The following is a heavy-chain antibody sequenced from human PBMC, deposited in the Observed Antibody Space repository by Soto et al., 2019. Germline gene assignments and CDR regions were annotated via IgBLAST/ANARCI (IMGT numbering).Heavy chain of an antibody. CDR3: ARDLSRGWYYFDY. CDR1: GFTFSSYG. CDR2: IWYDGSNK. V-gene: IGHV3-33*01. J-gene: IGHJ4*02. Sequence: SLRLACAASGFTFSSYGMHWVRQAPGRGLEWVEVIWYDGSNKYYADSVKGRFTISRDNSKNTLYLQMNSRRAEDTAVYYRARDLSRGWYYFDYWGQGTLVTVSS. D-gene: IGHD6-19*01.